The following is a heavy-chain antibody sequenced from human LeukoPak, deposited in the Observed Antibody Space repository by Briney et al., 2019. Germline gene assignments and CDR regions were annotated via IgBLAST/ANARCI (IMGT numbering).Heavy chain of an antibody. V-gene: IGHV4-30-4*01. D-gene: IGHD3-22*01. CDR2: MYYSGST. Sequence: SETLSLTCTVSGGSISSGDYYWGWIRQPPGKGLEWIAYMYYSGSTYYNPSLKSRFTMSADTSKNQLSLKLSSVTAADTAVYYCARPYYYDSRIDPWGQGILVTVSS. J-gene: IGHJ5*02. CDR3: ARPYYYDSRIDP. CDR1: GGSISSGDYY.